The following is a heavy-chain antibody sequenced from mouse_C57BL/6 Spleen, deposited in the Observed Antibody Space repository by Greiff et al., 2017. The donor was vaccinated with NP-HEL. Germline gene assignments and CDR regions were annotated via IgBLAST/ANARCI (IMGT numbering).Heavy chain of an antibody. D-gene: IGHD1-1*01. V-gene: IGHV7-3*01. Sequence: EVKLVESGGGLVQPGGSLSLSCAASGFTFTDYYMSWVRQPPGKALEWLGFIRNKANGYTTEYSASVKGRFTISRDNSQSILYLQMNALRDEESATYYCARSGCGSSYWYFDVWGTGTTVTVSS. CDR2: IRNKANGYTT. J-gene: IGHJ1*03. CDR1: GFTFTDYY. CDR3: ARSGCGSSYWYFDV.